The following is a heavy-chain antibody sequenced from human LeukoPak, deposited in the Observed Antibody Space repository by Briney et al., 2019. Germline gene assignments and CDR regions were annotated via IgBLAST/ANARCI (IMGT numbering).Heavy chain of an antibody. V-gene: IGHV1-18*01. CDR3: ARIRRSRYDSSGVPGWFDP. CDR1: GYTFTSYG. J-gene: IGHJ5*02. Sequence: ASVKVSCKASGYTFTSYGISWVRQAPGQGLEWMGWISAYNGNTNYAQKLQGRVTMTTDTSTSTAYMELRSLRPDDTAVYYCARIRRSRYDSSGVPGWFDPWGQGTLVTVSS. D-gene: IGHD3-22*01. CDR2: ISAYNGNT.